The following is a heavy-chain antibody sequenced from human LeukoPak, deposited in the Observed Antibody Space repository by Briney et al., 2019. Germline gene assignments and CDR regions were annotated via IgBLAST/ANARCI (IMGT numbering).Heavy chain of an antibody. J-gene: IGHJ6*03. Sequence: SETLSLTCAVYGGSFSGYYWSWIRQPPGKGLEWNEEINHSGSTNYNPSLKSRVTISVDTSKNQFSLKLSSVTAADTAVYYCARGVATMVRGGYYYMDVWGKGTTVTVSS. D-gene: IGHD3-10*01. CDR3: ARGVATMVRGGYYYMDV. CDR2: INHSGST. CDR1: GGSFSGYY. V-gene: IGHV4-34*01.